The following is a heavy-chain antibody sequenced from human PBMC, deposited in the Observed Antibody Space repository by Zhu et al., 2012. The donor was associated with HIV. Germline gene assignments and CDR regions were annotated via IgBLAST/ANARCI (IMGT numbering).Heavy chain of an antibody. V-gene: IGHV4-39*07. Sequence: QVQLQESGPGLVKPSETLSLTCTVSGASISSSSYYWGWIRQPPGKGLEWIGTIYYSGATYYNPSLKSRVTISLDTSKNQFSLKLSSVTAADTAVYYCARPKQWPNRNFDYWGQGTLVTVSS. D-gene: IGHD6-19*01. CDR2: IYYSGAT. CDR3: ARPKQWPNRNFDY. J-gene: IGHJ4*02. CDR1: GASISSSSYY.